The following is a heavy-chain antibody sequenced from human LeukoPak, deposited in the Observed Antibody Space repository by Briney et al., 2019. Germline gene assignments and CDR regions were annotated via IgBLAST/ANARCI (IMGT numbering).Heavy chain of an antibody. CDR2: INWNSGSI. CDR1: GFTFGDYA. J-gene: IGHJ4*02. D-gene: IGHD4-11*01. Sequence: GRSLRLSCAASGFTFGDYAMHWVRQAPGKGLEWVSGINWNSGSIVYADSVKGRFTISRDNAKNSLYLQMNSLRAEDTALYYCAKNFDYSNKGVFDYWGQGTLVTVSS. V-gene: IGHV3-9*01. CDR3: AKNFDYSNKGVFDY.